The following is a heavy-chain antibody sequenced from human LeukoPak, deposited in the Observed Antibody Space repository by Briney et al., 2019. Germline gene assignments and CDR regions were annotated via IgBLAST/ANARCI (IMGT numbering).Heavy chain of an antibody. V-gene: IGHV4-38-2*01. J-gene: IGHJ4*02. D-gene: IGHD2-21*01. CDR2: IYHSGST. CDR1: GYPISSAYY. CDR3: ARHEVGMGAFLY. Sequence: SETLSLTCAVSGYPISSAYYWGWIRQPPGKGLEWIGSIYHSGSTYYNPSLKSRVAISVDTSKNQFSLKLSSVTAADTAVYYCARHEVGMGAFLYWGQGTLVTVSS.